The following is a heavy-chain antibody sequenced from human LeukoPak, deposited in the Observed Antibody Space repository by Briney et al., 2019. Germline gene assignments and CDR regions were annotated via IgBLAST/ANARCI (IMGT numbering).Heavy chain of an antibody. V-gene: IGHV5-51*01. CDR1: GYSFTSYW. Sequence: GESLKISCKGSGYSFTSYWIGWVRQMPGKGLEWMGIIYPGDSDTRYSPSFQGQVTISADKSTSTAYLQWSRLKASDTAMYYCARINYYDSSGYVDYWGQGTLVTVSS. CDR2: IYPGDSDT. D-gene: IGHD3-22*01. CDR3: ARINYYDSSGYVDY. J-gene: IGHJ4*02.